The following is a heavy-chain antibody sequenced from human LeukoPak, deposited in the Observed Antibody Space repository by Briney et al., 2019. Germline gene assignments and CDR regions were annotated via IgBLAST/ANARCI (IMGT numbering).Heavy chain of an antibody. CDR1: GFTVSSNY. D-gene: IGHD5-18*01. V-gene: IGHV3-53*01. CDR2: IYSGGST. J-gene: IGHJ5*02. Sequence: GGSLRLSCAASGFTVSSNYMSWVRQAPGKGLEWVSVIYSGGSTYYADSVKGRFTISRDNSKNTLYLQMNSLRAEDTAVYYCAKAIQLWLNWFDPWGQGTLVTVSS. CDR3: AKAIQLWLNWFDP.